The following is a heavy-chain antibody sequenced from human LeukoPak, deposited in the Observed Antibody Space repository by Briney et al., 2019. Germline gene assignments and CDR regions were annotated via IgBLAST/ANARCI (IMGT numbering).Heavy chain of an antibody. D-gene: IGHD5-18*01. CDR1: GGSISSYY. Sequence: SETLSLTCTVSGGSISSYYWSWIRQPPGKGLEWIGYIYYSGSTNYNPSLKSRVTISVDTSKNQFSLKLSSVTAADTAVYHCARGLQLWSQFDYWGQGTLVTVSS. CDR3: ARGLQLWSQFDY. CDR2: IYYSGST. V-gene: IGHV4-59*01. J-gene: IGHJ4*02.